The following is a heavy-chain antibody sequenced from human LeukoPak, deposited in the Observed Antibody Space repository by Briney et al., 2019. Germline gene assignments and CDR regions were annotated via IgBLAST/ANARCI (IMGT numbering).Heavy chain of an antibody. CDR2: IYHSGST. CDR1: GGSISSSNW. D-gene: IGHD3-3*01. CDR3: ARVFWSGYYDDAFDI. V-gene: IGHV4-4*02. Sequence: SETLSLTCAVSGGSISSSNWWSWVRQPPGKGLEWIGEIYHSGSTNYNPSLKSRVTISVDKSKNQFSLKLSSVTAADTAVYYCARVFWSGYYDDAFDIWGQGTVVTVSS. J-gene: IGHJ3*02.